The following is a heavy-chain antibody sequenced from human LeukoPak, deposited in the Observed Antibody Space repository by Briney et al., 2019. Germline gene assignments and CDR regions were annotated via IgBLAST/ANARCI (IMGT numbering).Heavy chain of an antibody. D-gene: IGHD6-13*01. Sequence: GGSLRLSCAASGFTFRHFAMNWVRQAPGKGLEWVSGINWNGGSTGYADPVKGRFTISRDNAKNSLYLQMNSLRAEDTALYYCARDSSSWTNYFDYWGQGTLVTVSS. V-gene: IGHV3-20*04. CDR3: ARDSSSWTNYFDY. CDR2: INWNGGST. J-gene: IGHJ4*02. CDR1: GFTFRHFA.